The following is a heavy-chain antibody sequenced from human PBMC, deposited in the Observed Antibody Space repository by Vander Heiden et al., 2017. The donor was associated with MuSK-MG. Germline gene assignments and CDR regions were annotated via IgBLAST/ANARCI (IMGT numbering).Heavy chain of an antibody. V-gene: IGHV3-30*18. CDR1: GFNFRNYG. CDR2: VSYDGTKK. Sequence: QVQLVESGGRVVQSEGSLGLSCLTSGFNFRNYGRHWVRQAPGKGLEWAAVVSYDGTKKYYADSVKGRFTVSRDDSKKSVFLQMNSLRPEDTAVYYCAKDTDNYEGFDPWGQGTLVTVSS. J-gene: IGHJ5*02. D-gene: IGHD3-16*01. CDR3: AKDTDNYEGFDP.